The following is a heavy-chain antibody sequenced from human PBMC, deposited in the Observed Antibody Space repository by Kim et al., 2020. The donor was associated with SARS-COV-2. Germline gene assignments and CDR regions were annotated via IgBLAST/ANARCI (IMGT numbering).Heavy chain of an antibody. CDR1: GFTFSSYE. D-gene: IGHD5-12*01. CDR3: ARKYSGYDPLGFDY. CDR2: ISSSGSTI. Sequence: GGSLRLSCAASGFTFSSYEMNWVRQAPGKGLEWVSYISSSGSTIYYADSVKGRFTISRDNAKNSLYLQMNSLRAEDTAVYYCARKYSGYDPLGFDYWGQGTLVTVSS. V-gene: IGHV3-48*03. J-gene: IGHJ4*02.